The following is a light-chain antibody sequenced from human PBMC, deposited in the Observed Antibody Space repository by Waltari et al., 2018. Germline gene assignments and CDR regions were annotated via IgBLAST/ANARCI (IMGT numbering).Light chain of an antibody. CDR1: SLRSYY. V-gene: IGLV3-19*01. CDR3: NPHDSSGNRLSL. Sequence: SSELTQDPAVSVALGQTVKITCQGDSLRSYYASWYQQKPGQAPVLVIYGKNNRPSGIRDQVSGSSSINSATLTLTKVQAEDESDYYCNPHDSSGNRLSLFVGGTKLSVL. CDR2: GKN. J-gene: IGLJ2*01.